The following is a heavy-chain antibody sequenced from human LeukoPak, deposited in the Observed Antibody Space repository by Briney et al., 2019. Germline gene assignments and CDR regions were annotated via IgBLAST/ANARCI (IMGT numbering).Heavy chain of an antibody. Sequence: SETLSLTCTVSGGSISSSSYYWGWIRQPPGKGLEWIGSIYYSGSTYYNPSLKSRVTISVDTSKNQFSLKLSSVTAADTAVYYCARLAVTSDAFDIWGQGTLVTVSS. V-gene: IGHV4-39*01. J-gene: IGHJ3*02. CDR2: IYYSGST. CDR3: ARLAVTSDAFDI. CDR1: GGSISSSSYY. D-gene: IGHD6-19*01.